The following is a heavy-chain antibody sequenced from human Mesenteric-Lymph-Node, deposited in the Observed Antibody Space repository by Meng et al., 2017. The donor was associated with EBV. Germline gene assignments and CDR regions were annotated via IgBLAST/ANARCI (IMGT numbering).Heavy chain of an antibody. CDR1: GGSISSYF. CDR2: IYSTGSA. V-gene: IGHV4-59*01. Sequence: QVRRQESGTGLMKPSDALSLTCTVSGGSISSYFWTWIRQTPGKGLEWIGHIYSTGSANYNPSLKSRVTISVDTSKNQFSLKLSSVTAADTAVYYCARVPVQGHIIWGLDYWGQGTLVTVSS. D-gene: IGHD3-10*01. CDR3: ARVPVQGHIIWGLDY. J-gene: IGHJ4*02.